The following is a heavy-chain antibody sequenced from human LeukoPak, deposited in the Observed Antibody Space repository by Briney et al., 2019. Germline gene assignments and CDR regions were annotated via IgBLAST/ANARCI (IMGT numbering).Heavy chain of an antibody. CDR1: GGPISICF. CDR2: IYTSGNT. CDR3: AREAGSERYFDS. Sequence: SETLSLTCTVSGGPISICFWSWIRQPAGKGLEWIGRIYTSGNTNYNPTLQSRVTMSIDTSKNQFSLNVTSVTAADTAVYYCAREAGSERYFDSWGQGTLVTVSS. V-gene: IGHV4-4*07. J-gene: IGHJ4*02.